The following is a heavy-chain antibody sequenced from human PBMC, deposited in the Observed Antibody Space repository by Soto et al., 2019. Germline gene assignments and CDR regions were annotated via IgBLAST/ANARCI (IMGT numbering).Heavy chain of an antibody. CDR2: ISAYNGNT. D-gene: IGHD3-10*01. V-gene: IGHV1-18*01. CDR1: GYTFTNYA. Sequence: QVQLVQSGAEVKKPGASVKVSCKASGYTFTNYAISWVRQAPGPGLEWMGWISAYNGNTNYAQKLQGRVTMTTDTSTSSSSMELRSLRSDDTAVYYCARAGFGDFVYYFDYWGQGTLVTVSS. CDR3: ARAGFGDFVYYFDY. J-gene: IGHJ4*02.